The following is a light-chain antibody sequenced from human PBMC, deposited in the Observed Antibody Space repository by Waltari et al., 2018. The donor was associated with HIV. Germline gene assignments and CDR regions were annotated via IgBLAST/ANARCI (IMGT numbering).Light chain of an antibody. J-gene: IGLJ1*01. CDR2: AVS. CDR1: SSDVGGYNY. Sequence: QSALTQPPSASGSPGQSVTISCTGTSSDVGGYNYVSWYPQHPGKAPKLMIYAVSKRPSGVPDRVSGSKSGNTASLTVSGLQAEDEADYYCSSYAGSKNYVFGTGTKVTVL. CDR3: SSYAGSKNYV. V-gene: IGLV2-8*01.